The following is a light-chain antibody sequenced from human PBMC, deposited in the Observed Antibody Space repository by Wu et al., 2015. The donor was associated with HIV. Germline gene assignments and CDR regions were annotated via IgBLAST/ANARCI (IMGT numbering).Light chain of an antibody. CDR1: QRISIY. CDR3: QQSHTLPFT. J-gene: IGKJ4*01. CDR2: AAS. V-gene: IGKV1-39*01. Sequence: DILMTQFPSSLSASVGERVTIPCRASQRISIYLNWYKQKPGKAPQLLIYAASNLQSGVPSRFSGSGSGTDFTLTITSLQPEDFATYYCQQSHTLPFTFGGGTKVEIK.